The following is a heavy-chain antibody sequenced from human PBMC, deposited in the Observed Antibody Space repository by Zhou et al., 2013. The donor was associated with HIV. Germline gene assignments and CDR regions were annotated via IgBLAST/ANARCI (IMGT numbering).Heavy chain of an antibody. V-gene: IGHV1-2*04. D-gene: IGHD3-10*01. CDR3: ARERKYYGSGTWRALDI. CDR2: INPNSGGT. CDR1: GYIFTTYD. Sequence: QVQLVQSGAEVKKPGASVKVSCKASGYIFTTYDFSWVRQAPGEGLEWMGWINPNSGGTNYAQKFQGWVTMTRDTSISTAYMELSRLRSDDTAVYYCARERKYYGSGTWRALDIWGQGTVVTVSS. J-gene: IGHJ3*02.